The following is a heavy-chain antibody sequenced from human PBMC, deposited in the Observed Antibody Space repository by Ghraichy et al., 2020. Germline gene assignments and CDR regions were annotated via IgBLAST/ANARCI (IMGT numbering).Heavy chain of an antibody. D-gene: IGHD3-3*01. CDR3: ARMKLRFLEWPHHFWYFDL. Sequence: GGSLRLSCAASGFTFSSYDMHWVRQATGKGLEWVSAIGTAGDTYYPGSVKGRFTISRENAKNSLYLQMNSLRAGDTAVYHCARMKLRFLEWPHHFWYFDLWGRGTLVTVSS. V-gene: IGHV3-13*04. CDR2: IGTAGDT. CDR1: GFTFSSYD. J-gene: IGHJ2*01.